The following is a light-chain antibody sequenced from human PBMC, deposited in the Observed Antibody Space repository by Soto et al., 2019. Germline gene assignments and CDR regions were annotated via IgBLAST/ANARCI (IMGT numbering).Light chain of an antibody. J-gene: IGKJ2*01. Sequence: IQMTQSPSTLSGSVGDRVTITCRASQRISTYFNWYQQKPGKAPNLLIYAASTLHSGVPPRFSGSGSGTDFTLTISSLQPEDFATYYCQQSYSLPHTFGQGTKVDIK. CDR3: QQSYSLPHT. V-gene: IGKV1-39*01. CDR2: AAS. CDR1: QRISTY.